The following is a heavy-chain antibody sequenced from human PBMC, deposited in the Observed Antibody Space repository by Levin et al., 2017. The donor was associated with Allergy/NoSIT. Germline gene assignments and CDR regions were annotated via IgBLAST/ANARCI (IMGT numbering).Heavy chain of an antibody. CDR2: IRSTSTPI. J-gene: IGHJ3*02. CDR3: GRVGHFYDVSGYYSFAFDI. Sequence: GGSLRLSCEASGFNFNIYSMGWVRQAPGKGLEWVSHIRSTSTPINYADSVKGRFSISRDNAKNSLSLQMNNLSDDDTAMYYCGRVGHFYDVSGYYSFAFDIWGQGTMVTVSS. V-gene: IGHV3-48*02. CDR1: GFNFNIYS. D-gene: IGHD3-22*01.